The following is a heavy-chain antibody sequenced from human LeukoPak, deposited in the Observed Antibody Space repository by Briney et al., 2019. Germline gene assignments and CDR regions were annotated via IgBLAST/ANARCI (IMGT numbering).Heavy chain of an antibody. D-gene: IGHD2/OR15-2a*01. Sequence: GGSLRLSCAASGFTFSYYRMHWVRQAPGKGLVWVSRINHDGTGPTYADSVKGRFTISRDNAKNTLYLQMNSLRAEDTAVYYCARAPYTTGRGYYFDYWGQGTLVTVSS. CDR2: INHDGTGP. CDR3: ARAPYTTGRGYYFDY. CDR1: GFTFSYYR. J-gene: IGHJ4*02. V-gene: IGHV3-74*01.